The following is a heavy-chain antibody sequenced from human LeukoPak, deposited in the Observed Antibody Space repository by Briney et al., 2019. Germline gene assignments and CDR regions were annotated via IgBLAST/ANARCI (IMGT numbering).Heavy chain of an antibody. D-gene: IGHD6-13*01. CDR2: ISSSGSTI. CDR3: ARDHRVQLAHRDAFDI. CDR1: GFTFSDYY. V-gene: IGHV3-11*01. J-gene: IGHJ3*02. Sequence: PGGSLRLSCAASGFTFSDYYMSWIRQAPGKGLEWVSYISSSGSTIYYADSVKGRFTISRDNAKNSLYLQMNSLRAEDTAVYYCARDHRVQLAHRDAFDIWGQGTMVTVSS.